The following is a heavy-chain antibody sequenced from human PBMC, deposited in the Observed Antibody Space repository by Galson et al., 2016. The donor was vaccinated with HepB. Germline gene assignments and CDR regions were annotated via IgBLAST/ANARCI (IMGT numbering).Heavy chain of an antibody. CDR2: IWFDGSNK. J-gene: IGHJ4*02. D-gene: IGHD2-21*01. V-gene: IGHV3-33*01. Sequence: SLRLSCAASGFTFRRHGMHWVRQAPGKGLEWMAAIWFDGSNKYYADSVKGRFTISRDNSENTLYLQMDSLRAEDTAVYYCARVGDLGGDYFDHWGQGALVTVSS. CDR3: ARVGDLGGDYFDH. CDR1: GFTFRRHG.